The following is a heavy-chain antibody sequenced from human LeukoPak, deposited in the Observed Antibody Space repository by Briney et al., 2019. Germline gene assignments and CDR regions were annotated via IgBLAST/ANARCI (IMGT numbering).Heavy chain of an antibody. J-gene: IGHJ4*02. Sequence: SETLSLTCAVYGGSFSGHYWSWIRQPPGKGLEWIGEVNHSGSTNYNPSLKSRVTISVDTSKNQFSLKLSSVTAADTAVYYCARSLTHYDFWSGYYTSRSYFDYWGQGTLVTVSS. V-gene: IGHV4-34*01. CDR1: GGSFSGHY. D-gene: IGHD3-3*01. CDR3: ARSLTHYDFWSGYYTSRSYFDY. CDR2: VNHSGST.